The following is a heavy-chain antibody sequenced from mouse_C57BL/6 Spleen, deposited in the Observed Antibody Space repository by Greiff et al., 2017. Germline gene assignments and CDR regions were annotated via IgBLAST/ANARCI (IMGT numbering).Heavy chain of an antibody. Sequence: VQRVESGAELVRPGASVTLSCKASGYTFTDYEMHWVKQTPVHGLEWIGAIDPETGGTAYNQKFKGKAILTADKSSSTAYMELRSLTSEDSAVYYCTRLPSDYWGQGTTLTVSS. V-gene: IGHV1-15*01. J-gene: IGHJ2*01. CDR3: TRLPSDY. CDR2: IDPETGGT. CDR1: GYTFTDYE.